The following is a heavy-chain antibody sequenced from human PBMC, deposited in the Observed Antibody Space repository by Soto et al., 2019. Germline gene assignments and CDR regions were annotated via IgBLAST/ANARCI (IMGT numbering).Heavy chain of an antibody. Sequence: GGSLRLSCAASGFTVSSYGMHWVRQAPGKGLEWVAVIWYDGSNKYYADSVKGRFTISRDNSKNTLYLQMNSLRAEDTAVYYCARDIVVVPASNLGGFDYWGQGTLVTVSS. CDR3: ARDIVVVPASNLGGFDY. V-gene: IGHV3-33*01. CDR2: IWYDGSNK. J-gene: IGHJ4*02. D-gene: IGHD2-2*01. CDR1: GFTVSSYG.